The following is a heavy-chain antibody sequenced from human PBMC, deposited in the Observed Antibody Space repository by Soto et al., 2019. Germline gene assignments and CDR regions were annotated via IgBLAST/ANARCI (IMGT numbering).Heavy chain of an antibody. V-gene: IGHV1-18*01. J-gene: IGHJ5*02. D-gene: IGHD2-15*01. Sequence: QVQLVQSGAEVKKPGASVKVSCKASGYTFTSYGISWVRQAPGQGLEWMGWISAYNGNTNYAQKLQGRVTMTTDTSTSIAYIELRSLRSDDTAVYYCARAGYCSGGSCPGNWFDPWGQGTLVTVSS. CDR3: ARAGYCSGGSCPGNWFDP. CDR2: ISAYNGNT. CDR1: GYTFTSYG.